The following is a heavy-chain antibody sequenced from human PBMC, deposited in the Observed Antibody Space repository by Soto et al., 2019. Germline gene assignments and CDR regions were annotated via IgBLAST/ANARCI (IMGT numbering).Heavy chain of an antibody. D-gene: IGHD2-15*01. Sequence: ASVKVSCKASGYIFTSYYLHWVRQAPGQGLEWMGIINPSGGSTTYAQKFQGRVTMTRDTSTSTVYMDLSSLRSEDTAVYYCARDPQGYCSGGGCYDLEHWGQGTLVTVSS. CDR1: GYIFTSYY. CDR2: INPSGGST. CDR3: ARDPQGYCSGGGCYDLEH. V-gene: IGHV1-46*01. J-gene: IGHJ4*02.